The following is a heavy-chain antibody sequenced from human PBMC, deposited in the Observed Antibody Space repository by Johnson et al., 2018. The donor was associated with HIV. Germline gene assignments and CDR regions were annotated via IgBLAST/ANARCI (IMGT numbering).Heavy chain of an antibody. CDR1: GFTFSSYA. Sequence: VQLVESGGGLVQPGGSLRLSCAASGFTFSSYAMSWVRQAPGQGLEWVSAISGSGGSTYYADSVKGRFTISRDNSKNTLYLQMNSLRAEDTAVYYCAREKPRLVQGVLDAFDIWGQGTMVTVSS. CDR2: ISGSGGST. V-gene: IGHV3-23*04. CDR3: AREKPRLVQGVLDAFDI. J-gene: IGHJ3*02. D-gene: IGHD3-10*01.